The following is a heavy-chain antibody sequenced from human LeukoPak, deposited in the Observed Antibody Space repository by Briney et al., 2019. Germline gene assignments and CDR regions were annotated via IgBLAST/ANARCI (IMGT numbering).Heavy chain of an antibody. Sequence: SVKVSCKASGGTFSSYAISWVRQAPGQGLEWMGGIIPIFGTANYAQKFQGRVTITTDESTSTAYMGLSSLRSEDTAVYYCASPNQYCSSTSCFFDYWGQGTLVTVSS. D-gene: IGHD2-2*01. V-gene: IGHV1-69*05. J-gene: IGHJ4*02. CDR3: ASPNQYCSSTSCFFDY. CDR2: IIPIFGTA. CDR1: GGTFSSYA.